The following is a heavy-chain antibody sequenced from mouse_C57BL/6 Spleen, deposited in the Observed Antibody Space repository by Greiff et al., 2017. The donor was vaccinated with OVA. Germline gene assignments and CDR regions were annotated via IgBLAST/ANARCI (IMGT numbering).Heavy chain of an antibody. CDR3: ASHDGYWYFDV. CDR1: GFTFSSYG. CDR2: ISSGGSYT. J-gene: IGHJ1*03. D-gene: IGHD2-3*01. V-gene: IGHV5-6*01. Sequence: EVQVVESGGDLVKPGGSLKLSCAASGFTFSSYGMSWVRQTPDKRLGWVATISSGGSYTYYPDSVKGRFTISRDNAKNTLYLQMSSLKSEDTAMYYCASHDGYWYFDVWGTGTTVTVSS.